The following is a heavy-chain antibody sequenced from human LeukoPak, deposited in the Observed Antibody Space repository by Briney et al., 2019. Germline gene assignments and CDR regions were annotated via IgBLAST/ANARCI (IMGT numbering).Heavy chain of an antibody. J-gene: IGHJ4*02. CDR3: AGGSALTIVY. CDR2: INHTGST. CDR1: GASFSNYY. Sequence: SETLSLTCVVYGASFSNYYWSWIRQPPGKGLEWIGEINHTGSTNYNPSLKSRVTISVDTSKNQFSLKLSSVTAADTAVYYCAGGSALTIVYWGQGTLVTVSS. V-gene: IGHV4-34*01. D-gene: IGHD4/OR15-4a*01.